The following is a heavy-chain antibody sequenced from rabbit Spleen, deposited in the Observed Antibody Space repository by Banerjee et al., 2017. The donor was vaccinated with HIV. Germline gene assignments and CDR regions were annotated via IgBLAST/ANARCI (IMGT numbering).Heavy chain of an antibody. D-gene: IGHD1-1*01. CDR3: ARDPAYASV. V-gene: IGHV1S47*01. CDR1: AFDFSSGG. J-gene: IGHJ4*02. Sequence: QEQLVESGGGLVQPGGSLKLSCKASAFDFSSGGVSWVRQAPGKGLEWIGYIDPVFGVTVYANWVNGRFTISRDNAQNTLYLQMNSLTAADTATYFCARDPAYASVWGPGTLVTV. CDR2: IDPVFGVT.